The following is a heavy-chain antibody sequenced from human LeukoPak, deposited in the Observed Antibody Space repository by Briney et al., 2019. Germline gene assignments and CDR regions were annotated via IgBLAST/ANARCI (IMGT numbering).Heavy chain of an antibody. Sequence: PGGSLRLSCAASGFTVSSYSLNWVRQAPRKGLEWVSYISTSSATIYYADSVKGRFTISRDNAKNSLSLQMNSLRAEDTAVYYCARGSGVADYWGQGTLVTVSS. V-gene: IGHV3-48*01. D-gene: IGHD3-3*01. J-gene: IGHJ4*02. CDR2: ISTSSATI. CDR1: GFTVSSYS. CDR3: ARGSGVADY.